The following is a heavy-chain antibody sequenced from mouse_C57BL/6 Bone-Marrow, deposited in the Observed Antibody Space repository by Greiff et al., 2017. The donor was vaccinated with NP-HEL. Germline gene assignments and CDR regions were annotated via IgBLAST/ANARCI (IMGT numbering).Heavy chain of an antibody. CDR3: TTMMVRRTWFAY. D-gene: IGHD2-3*01. V-gene: IGHV14-4*01. CDR1: GFNIKDDY. Sequence: EVQLQQSGAELVRPGASVKLSCTASGFNIKDDYMHWVKQRPEQGLEWIGWIDPENGDTEYASKFQGKATITADTSSNTAYLQLSSLTSEDTAVYYGTTMMVRRTWFAYWGQGTLVTVSA. CDR2: IDPENGDT. J-gene: IGHJ3*01.